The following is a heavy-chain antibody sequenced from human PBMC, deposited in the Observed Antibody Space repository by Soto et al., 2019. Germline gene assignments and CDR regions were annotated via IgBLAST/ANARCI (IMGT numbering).Heavy chain of an antibody. J-gene: IGHJ6*02. CDR1: GGTLSSWA. V-gene: IGHV1-69*13. D-gene: IGHD3-22*01. Sequence: GASVKVSCKASGGTLSSWAISWVRQAPGQGLEWVGGIIPIFGTANYAQKFQGRVTITADEATRTAGMEVRSLRSEDTAVYYCARDYYDSSGYSPYYYYYGMDVWGQGTTVTVAS. CDR3: ARDYYDSSGYSPYYYYYGMDV. CDR2: IIPIFGTA.